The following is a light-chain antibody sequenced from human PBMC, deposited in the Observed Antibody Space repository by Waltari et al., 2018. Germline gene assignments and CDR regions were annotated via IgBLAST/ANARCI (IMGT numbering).Light chain of an antibody. CDR2: DAS. CDR3: QQRSSWTPHS. CDR1: QSVGTY. V-gene: IGKV3-11*01. Sequence: EIVLTQSPATLSLSPGETATLSCRASQSVGTYLAWYQQKPGQAPRLPIYDASNRATGIPDRFRRSGSGTDFTLTISSLEPEDFALYYCQQRSSWTPHSFGQGARLEIK. J-gene: IGKJ2*01.